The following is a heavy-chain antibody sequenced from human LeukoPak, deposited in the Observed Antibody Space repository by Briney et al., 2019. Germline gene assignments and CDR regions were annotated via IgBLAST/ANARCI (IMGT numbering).Heavy chain of an antibody. CDR1: GFTFSSYW. Sequence: PGGSLRLSCAASGFTFSSYWMSWVRQAPGKGVEWVADIKQDGSEKYYVESAKGRFTISRDNAKNSLYLQMNSLRAEDTAVYYCARATEYYCSSTSCYVGPFDYWGQGTLVTVSS. J-gene: IGHJ4*02. D-gene: IGHD2-2*01. CDR2: IKQDGSEK. V-gene: IGHV3-7*01. CDR3: ARATEYYCSSTSCYVGPFDY.